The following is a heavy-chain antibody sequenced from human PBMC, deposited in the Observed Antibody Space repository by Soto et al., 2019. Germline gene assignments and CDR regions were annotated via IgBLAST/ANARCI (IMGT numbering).Heavy chain of an antibody. CDR2: ISGSGGDT. J-gene: IGHJ6*02. CDR3: AKDPDISTGSYYSSGMDV. V-gene: IGHV3-23*01. CDR1: GFTFSSYA. D-gene: IGHD3-9*01. Sequence: GGSLRLSCAASGFTFSSYAMSWVRQAPGKGLEWVSGISGSGGDTYYADSVKGRFTISRDNSKNALFLQMNGLRAEDTAVYYCAKDPDISTGSYYSSGMDVWRQGTTVTVSS.